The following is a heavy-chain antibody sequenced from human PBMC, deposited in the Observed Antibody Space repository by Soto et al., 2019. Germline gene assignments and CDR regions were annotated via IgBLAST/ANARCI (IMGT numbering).Heavy chain of an antibody. CDR2: IYYSGST. V-gene: IGHV4-59*01. D-gene: IGHD4-17*01. Sequence: SETLSLTCAVYGGSISSYYWSWIRQPPGKGLEWIGYIYYSGSTNYNPSLKSRVTISVDTSKNQFSLKLSSVAAADTAVYYCARDYGDPYFDYWGQGTLVTVSS. CDR3: ARDYGDPYFDY. CDR1: GGSISSYY. J-gene: IGHJ4*02.